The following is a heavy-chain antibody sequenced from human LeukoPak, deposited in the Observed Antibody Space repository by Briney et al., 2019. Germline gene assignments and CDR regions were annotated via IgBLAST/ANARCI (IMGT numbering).Heavy chain of an antibody. CDR3: ARENSSSWYPFGYYYYYMDV. CDR1: GYTFTSYG. Sequence: PWASVKVSCKASGYTFTSYGISWVRQAPGQGLEWMGWISAYNGNTNYAQKLQGRVTMTTDTSTSTAYMELRSLRSDDMAVYYCARENSSSWYPFGYYYYYMDVWGKGTTVTVSS. CDR2: ISAYNGNT. V-gene: IGHV1-18*03. J-gene: IGHJ6*03. D-gene: IGHD6-13*01.